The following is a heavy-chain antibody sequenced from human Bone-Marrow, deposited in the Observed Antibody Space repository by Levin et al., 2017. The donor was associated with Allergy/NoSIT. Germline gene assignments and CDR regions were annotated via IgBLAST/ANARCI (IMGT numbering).Heavy chain of an antibody. CDR2: INSDGSST. J-gene: IGHJ4*02. Sequence: LSLTCAASGFTFSSYWMHWVRQAPGKGLVWVSRINSDGSSTSYADSVKGRFTISRDNAKNTLYLQMNSLRAEDTAVYYCARPQEYGSGSYNDYWGQGTLVTVSS. CDR3: ARPQEYGSGSYNDY. D-gene: IGHD3-10*01. V-gene: IGHV3-74*01. CDR1: GFTFSSYW.